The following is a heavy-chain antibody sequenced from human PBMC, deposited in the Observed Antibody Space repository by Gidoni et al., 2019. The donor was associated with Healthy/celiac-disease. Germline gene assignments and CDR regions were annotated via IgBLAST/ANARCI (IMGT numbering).Heavy chain of an antibody. CDR3: AKGPLGSYVRLPILKS. CDR1: GFTFSSYA. Sequence: EVQLLESGGGLVQPGGSLRLSCAASGFTFSSYAMSWVRQAPGKGLEWVSAISGSGGSTYYADSVKGRFTISRDNSKNTLYLQMNSLRAEDTAVYYCAKGPLGSYVRLPILKSWGQGTLVTVSS. J-gene: IGHJ5*02. V-gene: IGHV3-23*01. D-gene: IGHD1-26*01. CDR2: ISGSGGST.